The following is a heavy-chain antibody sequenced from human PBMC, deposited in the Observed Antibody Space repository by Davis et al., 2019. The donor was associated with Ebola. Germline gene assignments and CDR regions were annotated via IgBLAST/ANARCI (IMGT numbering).Heavy chain of an antibody. CDR2: IQYDGNDK. CDR1: GFTFSSYV. J-gene: IGHJ3*02. CDR3: AREGAAVAGDAFDI. Sequence: GESLKISCAASGFTFSSYVMHWVRQAPGKGLEWVAFIQYDGNDKYYADSVKGRFTISRDNSKNTLYLQMNSLRDEDTAVYYCAREGAAVAGDAFDIWGPGTMVAVSS. V-gene: IGHV3-30*02. D-gene: IGHD6-19*01.